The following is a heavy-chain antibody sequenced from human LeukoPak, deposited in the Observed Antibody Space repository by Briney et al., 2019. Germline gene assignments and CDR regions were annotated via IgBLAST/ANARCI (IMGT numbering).Heavy chain of an antibody. D-gene: IGHD4-17*01. CDR1: GVSISSSGYY. CDR2: IYYSGST. Sequence: SETLSLTCTVSGVSISSSGYYWSWIRQHPGKGLEWIGYIYYSGSTYYNPSLKSRVTISVDTSKNQFSLKLSSVTAADTAVYYCARGSVYGDYKDYWGQGTLVTVSS. CDR3: ARGSVYGDYKDY. J-gene: IGHJ4*02. V-gene: IGHV4-31*03.